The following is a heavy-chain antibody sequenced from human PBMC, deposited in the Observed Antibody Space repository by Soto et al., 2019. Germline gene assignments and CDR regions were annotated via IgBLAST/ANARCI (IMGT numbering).Heavy chain of an antibody. Sequence: SETLSLTCTVSGGSISSGDYYWSWIRQPPGKGLEWIGYVYYSGSTYYNPSLKSRVTISVDTSKNQFSLKLSSVTAADTAVYYCARVTASDYVDYWGQGTLVTVSS. V-gene: IGHV4-30-4*01. CDR1: GGSISSGDYY. CDR3: ARVTASDYVDY. CDR2: VYYSGST. D-gene: IGHD1-26*01. J-gene: IGHJ4*02.